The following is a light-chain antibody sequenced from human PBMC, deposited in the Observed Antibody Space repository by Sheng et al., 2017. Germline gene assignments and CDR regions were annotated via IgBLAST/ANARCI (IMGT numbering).Light chain of an antibody. V-gene: IGKV3-20*01. Sequence: VLTQSPGTLSLSPGETATLSCRASQSVSSSYLAWYQQKPGQAPRLLIHGASRRATGIPDRFSGSGSGTDFTLTINRLEPEDFAVYYCQQYGGSPSYSFGQGTKLEIK. CDR3: QQYGGSPSYS. CDR2: GAS. CDR1: QSVSSSY. J-gene: IGKJ2*03.